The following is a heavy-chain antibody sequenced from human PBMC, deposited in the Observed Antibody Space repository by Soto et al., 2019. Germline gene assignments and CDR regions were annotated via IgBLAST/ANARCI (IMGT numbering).Heavy chain of an antibody. J-gene: IGHJ6*02. CDR1: GFTVSTDW. CDR3: VRENYYYGMDV. Sequence: EVQLVESGGGLVQPGGSLRLSCAASGFTVSTDWMYWVRQAPGKGLEWISVIKSGGNTHYADSVEGRFSISRDNSKNTVYLQMNSLRGEETAVYYCVRENYYYGMDVWGQGTTVTVSS. V-gene: IGHV3-66*01. CDR2: IKSGGNT.